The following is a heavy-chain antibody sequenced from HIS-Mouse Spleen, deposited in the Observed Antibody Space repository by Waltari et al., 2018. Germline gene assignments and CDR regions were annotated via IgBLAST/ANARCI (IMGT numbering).Heavy chain of an antibody. Sequence: QLQLQESGPGLVKPSETLSLTCTVSGGYISSSSYYWGWIRQPPGKGLEWIGSIYYSGSTYYNPSLKSRVTISVDTSKNQFSLKLSSVTAADTAVYYCARDLSLGFDYWGQGTLVTVSS. CDR2: IYYSGST. V-gene: IGHV4-39*07. D-gene: IGHD3-16*01. J-gene: IGHJ4*02. CDR1: GGYISSSSYY. CDR3: ARDLSLGFDY.